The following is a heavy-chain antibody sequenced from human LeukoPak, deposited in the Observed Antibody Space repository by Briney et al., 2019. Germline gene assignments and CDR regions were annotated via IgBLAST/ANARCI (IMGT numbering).Heavy chain of an antibody. CDR3: ARQGFGELFPAFDY. J-gene: IGHJ4*02. V-gene: IGHV1-2*02. CDR2: INPNSGGT. D-gene: IGHD3-10*01. Sequence: ASVKVSCKASGYTFTDYYIHWVRQAPGHGLEWMGWINPNSGGTNYAQMFQGRVTMTRDTSISTAYMDLSRLRSDDTAVYYCARQGFGELFPAFDYWGQGTLVTVSS. CDR1: GYTFTDYY.